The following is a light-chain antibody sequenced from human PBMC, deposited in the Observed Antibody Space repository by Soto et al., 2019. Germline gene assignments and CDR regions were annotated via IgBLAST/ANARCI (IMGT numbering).Light chain of an antibody. Sequence: DIVLTQSPDSLAVSLGERATIRCRSSQTLLYPSSNKNFLAWYQQKPGQPPKLLIYWASTRESGVPDRFRGGGSGTDFTLTISRLEPEDFAVYYCQSYGDSLFTFGPGTTVDIK. CDR1: QTLLYPSSNKNF. J-gene: IGKJ3*01. CDR2: WAS. CDR3: QSYGDSLFT. V-gene: IGKV4-1*01.